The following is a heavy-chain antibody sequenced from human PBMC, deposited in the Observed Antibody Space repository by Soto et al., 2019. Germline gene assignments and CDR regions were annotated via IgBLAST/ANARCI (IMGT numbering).Heavy chain of an antibody. CDR1: GFTFNRYS. V-gene: IGHV3-48*02. J-gene: IGHJ5*02. D-gene: IGHD3-22*01. CDR3: ARVYYYDISALFDP. CDR2: ITSSSSTL. Sequence: GGSLRLSCAASGFTFNRYSMSWVRQAPGKGLEWVSYITSSSSTLYYADSVEGRFTISRDNAKNSLYLQMNSLRDEDTAVYYCARVYYYDISALFDPWGQGTLVTVSS.